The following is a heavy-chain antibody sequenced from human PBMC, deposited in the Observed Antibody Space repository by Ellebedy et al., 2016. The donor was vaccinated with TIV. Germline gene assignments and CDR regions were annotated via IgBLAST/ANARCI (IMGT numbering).Heavy chain of an antibody. CDR2: ITYSGCST. V-gene: IGHV3-23*01. D-gene: IGHD6-6*01. CDR1: GFTFSSYA. CDR3: AKVAAGPGGVWVFDY. Sequence: GESLKISCAASGFTFSSYAMTWVRQAPGKGLEWVSAITYSGCSTYYADSVKGRFTLSRDNSKNTLYLQMNSLRAEDTAVYYCAKVAAGPGGVWVFDYWGQGTLVTVFS. J-gene: IGHJ4*02.